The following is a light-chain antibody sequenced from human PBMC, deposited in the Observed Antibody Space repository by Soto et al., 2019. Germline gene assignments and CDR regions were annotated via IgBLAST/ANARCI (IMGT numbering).Light chain of an antibody. CDR2: KAS. CDR3: QQYESYSPLT. CDR1: QSITGW. J-gene: IGKJ4*01. Sequence: DIQMTQSPPTLSASVGDRVTISCRASQSITGWLAWFQQKPGEAPKLLIYKASTLKSGVPSRFSGSGSGTEFTLTISSLQPEDFATYYCQQYESYSPLTFGGGTKVDIK. V-gene: IGKV1-5*03.